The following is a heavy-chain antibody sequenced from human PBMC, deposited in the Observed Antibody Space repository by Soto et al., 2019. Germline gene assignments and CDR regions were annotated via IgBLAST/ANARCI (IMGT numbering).Heavy chain of an antibody. J-gene: IGHJ4*02. D-gene: IGHD4-17*01. CDR2: VYYSGTT. V-gene: IGHV4-61*01. Sequence: PSETLSLTCSVSGGSVSDKTYYWSWIRQPPGKRLEWIGYVYYSGTTNYNPSLKGRVTISVDLSKNRFSLRLSSVTTADTALYYCARTTAVPNTLRSRYFFDYWGQGTLVTSPQ. CDR3: ARTTAVPNTLRSRYFFDY. CDR1: GGSVSDKTYY.